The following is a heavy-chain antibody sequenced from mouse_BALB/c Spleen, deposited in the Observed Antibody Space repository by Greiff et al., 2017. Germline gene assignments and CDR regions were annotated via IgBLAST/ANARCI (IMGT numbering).Heavy chain of an antibody. V-gene: IGHV14-3*02. D-gene: IGHD1-1*01. CDR1: GFNIKDTY. CDR3: ARRGFITTVVATDYYAMDY. Sequence: VQLKQSGAELVKPGASVKLSCTASGFNIKDTYMHWVKQRPEQGLEWIGRIDPANGNTKYDPKFQGKATITADTSSNTAYLQLSSLTSEDTAVYYCARRGFITTVVATDYYAMDYWGQGTSVTVSS. J-gene: IGHJ4*01. CDR2: IDPANGNT.